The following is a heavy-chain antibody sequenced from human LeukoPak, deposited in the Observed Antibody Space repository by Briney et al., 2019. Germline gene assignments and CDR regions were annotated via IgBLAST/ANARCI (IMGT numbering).Heavy chain of an antibody. CDR3: ARAFGSGSYSF. D-gene: IGHD3-10*01. Sequence: PGGSLRLSCAASGFTLSSYEMNWVRQAPAKGLEWVSYISSSGNTKYYADSVKGRITISRDNAKKSMYLQMHSLRAEDTAVYYCARAFGSGSYSFWGQGTLVSVSS. CDR2: ISSSGNTK. CDR1: GFTLSSYE. V-gene: IGHV3-48*03. J-gene: IGHJ4*02.